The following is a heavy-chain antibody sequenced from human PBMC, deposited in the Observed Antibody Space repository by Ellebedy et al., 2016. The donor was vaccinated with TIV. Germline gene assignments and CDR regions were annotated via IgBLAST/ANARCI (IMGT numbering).Heavy chain of an antibody. CDR3: ARAMDV. J-gene: IGHJ6*02. CDR2: IKQDGSEK. CDR1: GFTFSNYW. Sequence: GGSLRLSCAASGFTFSNYWMSWVRQAPGKGLEWVANIKQDGSEKYYVDSVKGRFSISRDNAKNSLYVQMNSLRAEDTAVYHCARAMDVWGQGTTVTVSS. V-gene: IGHV3-7*03.